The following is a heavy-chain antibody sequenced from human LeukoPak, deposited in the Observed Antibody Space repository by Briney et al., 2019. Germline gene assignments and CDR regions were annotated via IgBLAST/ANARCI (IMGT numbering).Heavy chain of an antibody. V-gene: IGHV3-21*01. J-gene: IGHJ6*03. Sequence: GGSLRLSCAASGFTFSSYSMNWVRQAPGKGLEWVSSISSSSSYIYYADSVKGRFTISRDNAKNSLYLQMNSLRAEDTAVYYCARVHHSSSWYYMDVWGKGTTVTVSS. D-gene: IGHD6-13*01. CDR3: ARVHHSSSWYYMDV. CDR2: ISSSSSYI. CDR1: GFTFSSYS.